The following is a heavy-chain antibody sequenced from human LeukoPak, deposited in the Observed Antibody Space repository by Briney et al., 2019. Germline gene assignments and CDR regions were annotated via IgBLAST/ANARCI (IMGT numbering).Heavy chain of an antibody. J-gene: IGHJ3*02. D-gene: IGHD6-19*01. Sequence: ASVKVSCKASGYTFTSYDINWVRQATGQGLEWMGWMNPNSGNTDYAQKFQGRVTITRNTSISTAYMELSSLRSEDTAVYYCAKVSAVAVPFEAFDIWGQGTMVTVSS. V-gene: IGHV1-8*03. CDR3: AKVSAVAVPFEAFDI. CDR2: MNPNSGNT. CDR1: GYTFTSYD.